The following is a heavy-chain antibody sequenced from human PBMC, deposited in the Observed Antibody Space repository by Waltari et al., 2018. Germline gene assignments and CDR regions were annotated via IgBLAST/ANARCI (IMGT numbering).Heavy chain of an antibody. CDR1: GYSISSGYY. V-gene: IGHV4-38-2*01. D-gene: IGHD2-15*01. Sequence: QVQLQESGPGLVKPSETLSLTCAVSGYSISSGYYWGWIRQPPGKGLGWIGSSYHSGSTYYNPSLKSRVTISVDTSKNQFSLKLSSVTAADTAVYYCARKTIRKHCSGGSCYPEDYWGQGTLVTVSS. J-gene: IGHJ4*02. CDR2: SYHSGST. CDR3: ARKTIRKHCSGGSCYPEDY.